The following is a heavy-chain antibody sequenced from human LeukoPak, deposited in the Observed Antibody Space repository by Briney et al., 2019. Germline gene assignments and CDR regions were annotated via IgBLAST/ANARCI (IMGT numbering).Heavy chain of an antibody. CDR2: IDPSDSYT. D-gene: IGHD4-17*01. Sequence: GESLKISCKGSGYSFTSFWISWVRQMPGKGLEWMGRIDPSDSYTNYSPSFQGHVTISADKSISTAYLQWSSLKASDTAMYYCARRGYGDYTNGFDYWGQGTLVTVSS. J-gene: IGHJ4*02. CDR3: ARRGYGDYTNGFDY. CDR1: GYSFTSFW. V-gene: IGHV5-10-1*01.